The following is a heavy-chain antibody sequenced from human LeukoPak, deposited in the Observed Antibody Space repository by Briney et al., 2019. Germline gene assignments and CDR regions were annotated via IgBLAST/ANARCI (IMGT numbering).Heavy chain of an antibody. CDR2: IIPIFGTA. V-gene: IGHV1-69*13. D-gene: IGHD6-6*01. J-gene: IGHJ3*02. Sequence: SVKVSCKASGGTFSSYAISWVRQAPGQGLEWRGGIIPIFGTANYAQKFQGRVTITADESTSTAYMELSSLRSEDTAVYYCARGAYSSYHEDDAFDIWGQGPMVTVSS. CDR1: GGTFSSYA. CDR3: ARGAYSSYHEDDAFDI.